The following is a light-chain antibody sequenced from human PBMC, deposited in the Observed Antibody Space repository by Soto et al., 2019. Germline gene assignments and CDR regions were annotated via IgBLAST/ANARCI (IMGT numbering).Light chain of an antibody. V-gene: IGLV2-14*01. J-gene: IGLJ7*02. CDR3: SSYTSSSTLV. Sequence: QSALTQPASVSGSPGQSITISCTGTSSDVGDYNYVSWYQQHPGKAPKLMIYEVNNRPSGVSNRFSGSKSGNTASLTISGLQTEDEADYYCSSYTSSSTLVFGGGTQLTAL. CDR1: SSDVGDYNY. CDR2: EVN.